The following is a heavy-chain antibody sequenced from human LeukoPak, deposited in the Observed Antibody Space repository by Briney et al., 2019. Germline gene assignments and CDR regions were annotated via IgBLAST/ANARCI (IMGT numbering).Heavy chain of an antibody. Sequence: GGSLRLSCADSGFSFSAHWMTWVRQAPGKALEWVAFISYNGIKKYADSVKGRFTISRDNSKNTLYLQMNGLRPEDTAVYYCARDPLDISRWANAFDIWGQGTMVTVSS. J-gene: IGHJ3*02. CDR3: ARDPLDISRWANAFDI. CDR1: GFSFSAHW. D-gene: IGHD2-2*03. V-gene: IGHV3-30*03. CDR2: ISYNGIKK.